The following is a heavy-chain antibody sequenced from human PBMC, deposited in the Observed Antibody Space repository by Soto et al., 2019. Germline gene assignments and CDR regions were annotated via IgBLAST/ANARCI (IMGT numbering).Heavy chain of an antibody. V-gene: IGHV4-34*01. CDR2: INHSGST. J-gene: IGHJ3*02. CDR1: GGSFSGYY. CDR3: AHQRIAVAGTRSWNAFDI. Sequence: SETLSLTCAVYGGSFSGYYWSWIRQPPGKGLEWIGEINHSGSTNYNPSLKSRVTISVDTSKNQFSLKLSSVTAADTAVYYCAHQRIAVAGTRSWNAFDILGQGTMVTVSS. D-gene: IGHD6-19*01.